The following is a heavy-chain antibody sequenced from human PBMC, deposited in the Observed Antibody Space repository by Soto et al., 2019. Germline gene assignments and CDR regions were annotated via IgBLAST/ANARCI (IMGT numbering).Heavy chain of an antibody. CDR3: ARVEAVAGLYNYPGLDV. D-gene: IGHD6-19*01. Sequence: QVQLVQSGAEVKKPGSSVKVSCKVSGGTFSNYAIDWVRLAPGHGLEWMGGIVPIFGTTYYTQKFQGRATILADDSTTTDYVEMSRLRSEDTAIYYCARVEAVAGLYNYPGLDVWGQGTAVTVSS. CDR2: IVPIFGTT. J-gene: IGHJ6*02. CDR1: GGTFSNYA. V-gene: IGHV1-69*12.